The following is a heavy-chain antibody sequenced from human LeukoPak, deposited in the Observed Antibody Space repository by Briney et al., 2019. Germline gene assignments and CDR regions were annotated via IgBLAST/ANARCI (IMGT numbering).Heavy chain of an antibody. V-gene: IGHV1-2*02. D-gene: IGHD6-19*01. J-gene: IGHJ3*01. CDR2: INPNGGGT. Sequence: ASVKVSCKASGYSFTGYYMHWVRQAPGQGLEWMGWINPNGGGTKYAQKFQGRVTMTRDTSISTAYMELSSLRSDDTAVYYCAREPAVAGGTDAFDVWGQGTMVTVSS. CDR1: GYSFTGYY. CDR3: AREPAVAGGTDAFDV.